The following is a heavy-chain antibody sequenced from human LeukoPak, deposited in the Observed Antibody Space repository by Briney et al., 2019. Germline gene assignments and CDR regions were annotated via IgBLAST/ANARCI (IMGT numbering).Heavy chain of an antibody. CDR2: ISSISSYI. CDR1: GFTFSSYS. J-gene: IGHJ4*02. Sequence: GGSLRLSCAASGFTFSSYSMNWVRQAPGKGLEWVSSISSISSYIYYEDSIKGRFTISRENAKNSLYLQMNSVRAEDTAVYYCARDTGSSSLWGQGTLVTVSS. V-gene: IGHV3-21*01. D-gene: IGHD6-6*01. CDR3: ARDTGSSSL.